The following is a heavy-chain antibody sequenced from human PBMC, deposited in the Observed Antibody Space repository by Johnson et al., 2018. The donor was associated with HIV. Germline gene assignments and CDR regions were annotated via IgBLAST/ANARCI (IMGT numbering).Heavy chain of an antibody. J-gene: IGHJ3*02. CDR1: GFTFSSYG. V-gene: IGHV3-7*05. CDR2: IQQDGSDT. D-gene: IGHD1-26*01. Sequence: VQLVESGGGVVQPGRSLRLSCAASGFTFSSYGMHWVRQAPGKGLEWVANIQQDGSDTYYVDSVKGRFTISRDNAKNSMYLQMNNLRAEDAALYYCARRWELHSNAFDIWGQGTMVTVSS. CDR3: ARRWELHSNAFDI.